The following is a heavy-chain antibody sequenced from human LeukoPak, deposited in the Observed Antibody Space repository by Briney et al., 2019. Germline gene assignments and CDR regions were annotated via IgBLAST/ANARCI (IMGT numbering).Heavy chain of an antibody. CDR3: ARDHRWGFDY. V-gene: IGHV3-23*01. CDR2: ISSTGGTA. CDR1: GFTFSSYG. J-gene: IGHJ4*02. D-gene: IGHD7-27*01. Sequence: PGGSLRLSCAASGFTFSSYGMHWVRQAPGKGLEWVSAISSTGGTAYYADSVKGRFTISRDNSKNTLYLQMDSLGPEDTAVYYCARDHRWGFDYWGRGTLVTVSS.